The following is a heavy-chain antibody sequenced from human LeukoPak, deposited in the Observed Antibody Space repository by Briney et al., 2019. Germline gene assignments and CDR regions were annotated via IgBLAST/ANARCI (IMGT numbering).Heavy chain of an antibody. CDR1: GGSISSYY. CDR3: ARDPYCSGGSCYSFFDY. CDR2: IYYSGST. D-gene: IGHD2-15*01. J-gene: IGHJ4*02. Sequence: SQTLSLTCTVSGGSISSYYWSWIRQPPGKGLEWIGYIYYSGSTNYNPSLKSRVTISVDTSKNQFSLKLSSVTAADTAVYYCARDPYCSGGSCYSFFDYWGQGTLVTVSS. V-gene: IGHV4-59*12.